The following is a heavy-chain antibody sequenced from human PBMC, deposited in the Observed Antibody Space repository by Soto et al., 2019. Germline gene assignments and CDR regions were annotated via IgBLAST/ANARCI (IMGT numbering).Heavy chain of an antibody. Sequence: SETLSLTCTVSGGSISSGGYYWSWIRQHPGKGLEWIGYIYYSESTYYNPSLKSRVTISVDTSKNQFSLKLSSVTAADTAVYYCARAGIAYCGGDCSYGMDVWGQGTTVTVSS. CDR1: GGSISSGGYY. CDR2: IYYSEST. J-gene: IGHJ6*02. D-gene: IGHD2-21*01. CDR3: ARAGIAYCGGDCSYGMDV. V-gene: IGHV4-31*03.